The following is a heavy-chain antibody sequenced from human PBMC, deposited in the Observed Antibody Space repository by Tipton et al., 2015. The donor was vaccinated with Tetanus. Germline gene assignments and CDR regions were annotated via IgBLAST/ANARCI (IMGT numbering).Heavy chain of an antibody. CDR1: NGSINSADYY. V-gene: IGHV4-30-4*01. CDR3: ARFGTVFLRLGGLSGYYSVDV. CDR2: IFDGGST. J-gene: IGHJ6*03. Sequence: TLSLTCTVFNGSINSADYYWYWIRQSPGKGLELIGHIFDGGSTYYNPSLKGRVTMSADTSKNQFSLKLRSVTVADTAVYYCARFGTVFLRLGGLSGYYSVDVWGQGTTVTVSS. D-gene: IGHD3-10*01.